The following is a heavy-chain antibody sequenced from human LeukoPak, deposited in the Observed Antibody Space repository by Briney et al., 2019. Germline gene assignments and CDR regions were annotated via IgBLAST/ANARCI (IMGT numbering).Heavy chain of an antibody. J-gene: IGHJ4*02. CDR3: ARGGLSSGWYG. CDR1: GGSISSYY. D-gene: IGHD6-19*01. Sequence: SETLSLTCTVSGGSISSYYWSWIRQPPGKGLEWVGYSFFSGSTNYNPSLKSRVTISLDTSKNQFSLRLNSVTAADTAVYYCARGGLSSGWYGWGQGTLVTVSS. CDR2: SFFSGST. V-gene: IGHV4-59*01.